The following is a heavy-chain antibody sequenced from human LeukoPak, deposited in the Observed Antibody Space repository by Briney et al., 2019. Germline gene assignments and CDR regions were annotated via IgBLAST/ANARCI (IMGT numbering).Heavy chain of an antibody. CDR3: ARKGQGSNWAAEYFQN. CDR2: ISSSSGTI. D-gene: IGHD6-13*01. V-gene: IGHV3-48*01. CDR1: GFTFSSYS. Sequence: PGGSLRLSCAVSGFTFSSYSMNWVRQAPGKGLEWVSIISSSSGTIYYADSVKGRFTISRDNSKNTLYLQVNSLRAEDTAVYYCARKGQGSNWAAEYFQNWGQGTLVTVSS. J-gene: IGHJ1*01.